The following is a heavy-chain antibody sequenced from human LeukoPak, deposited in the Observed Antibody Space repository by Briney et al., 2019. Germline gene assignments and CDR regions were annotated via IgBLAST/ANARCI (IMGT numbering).Heavy chain of an antibody. CDR2: IIPIFGTA. CDR3: AASPRVLYYYYYMDV. V-gene: IGHV1-69*13. D-gene: IGHD3-3*01. CDR1: GGTFSNYA. Sequence: ASVKVSCKASGGTFSNYAISWVRQAPGQGPEWMGGIIPIFGTANYAQNFQGRVAITADESTSTAYLELSSLRSEDTAVYYCAASPRVLYYYYYMDVWGKGTTVTISS. J-gene: IGHJ6*03.